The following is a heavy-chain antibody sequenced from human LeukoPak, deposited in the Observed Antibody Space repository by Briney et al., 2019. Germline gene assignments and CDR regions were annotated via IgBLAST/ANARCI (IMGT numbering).Heavy chain of an antibody. D-gene: IGHD3-10*01. V-gene: IGHV5-51*01. CDR1: GYNFATYW. CDR3: ARSSYSYYNTPFDCFDP. J-gene: IGHJ5*02. Sequence: GESLKISCKGSGYNFATYWIAWVRQMPGRVLEWMGIIYPGDSNIKYSPSFQGLVTISADKSISTAYLQWSSLKASDTAVYYCARSSYSYYNTPFDCFDPWGQGTLVTVSS. CDR2: IYPGDSNI.